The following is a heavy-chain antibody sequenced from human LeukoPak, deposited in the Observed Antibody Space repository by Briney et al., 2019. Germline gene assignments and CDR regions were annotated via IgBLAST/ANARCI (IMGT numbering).Heavy chain of an antibody. D-gene: IGHD2-2*01. CDR1: GFTFSSYG. Sequence: GGSLRLSCAASGFTFSSYGMHWVRQVPGKGLEWVAVISYDGSNKYYADSVKGRFTISRDNSKNTLYLQMNSLGAEDTAVYYCARDLGYCSSTSCYLPRFYYGMDVWGQGTTVTVSS. J-gene: IGHJ6*02. CDR3: ARDLGYCSSTSCYLPRFYYGMDV. V-gene: IGHV3-30*03. CDR2: ISYDGSNK.